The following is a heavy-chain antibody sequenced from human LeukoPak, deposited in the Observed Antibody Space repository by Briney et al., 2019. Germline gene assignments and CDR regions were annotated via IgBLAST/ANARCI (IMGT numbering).Heavy chain of an antibody. CDR1: GGSISSSNW. D-gene: IGHD3-10*01. CDR2: IYHSGST. J-gene: IGHJ4*02. CDR3: ARGPRYYGSGSLDY. V-gene: IGHV4-4*02. Sequence: PSETLSLTCAVSGGSISSSNWWSWVRQPPGKGLEWIGEIYHSGSTNYNPSLKSRVTISVDKSKNQFSLKLSSVTAADTAVYYCARGPRYYGSGSLDYWGQGTLVTVSS.